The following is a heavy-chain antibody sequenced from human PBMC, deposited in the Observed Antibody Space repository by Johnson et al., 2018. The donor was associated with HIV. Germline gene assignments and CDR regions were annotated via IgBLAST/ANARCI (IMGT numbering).Heavy chain of an antibody. CDR3: VRDLYCVDGLCRTDAFDI. CDR1: GFSLSPYA. J-gene: IGHJ3*02. CDR2: ISGAGGTT. V-gene: IGHV3-23*04. Sequence: VQLVESGGGLVQPGGSLRLSCVASGFSLSPYALTWVRHGLGQGLAWVSTISGAGGTTYYADSVKGRFIISRYIFRNTVYMDMNSLRAEDTAVYVCVRDLYCVDGLCRTDAFDIWGQGTVV. D-gene: IGHD2-8*01.